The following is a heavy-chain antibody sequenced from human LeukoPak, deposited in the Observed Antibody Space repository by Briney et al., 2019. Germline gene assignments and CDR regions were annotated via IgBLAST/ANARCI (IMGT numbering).Heavy chain of an antibody. CDR3: ATANYERIFGN. CDR2: INHSGST. V-gene: IGHV4-34*01. D-gene: IGHD3-3*01. CDR1: GGSFSGYY. J-gene: IGHJ4*02. Sequence: SETLSLTCAVYGGSFSGYYWSWIRQPPGKGLEWIGEINHSGSTNYNPSLKSRVTISVDTSKNQFSLKLSSVTAADTAVYYCATANYERIFGNWGQGTLVTVSS.